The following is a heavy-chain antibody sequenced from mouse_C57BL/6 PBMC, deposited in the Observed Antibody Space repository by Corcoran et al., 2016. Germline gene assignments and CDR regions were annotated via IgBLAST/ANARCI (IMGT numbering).Heavy chain of an antibody. D-gene: IGHD2-4*01. Sequence: QIQLVQSGPELKKPGETVKISCKASGYTFTTYGMSWVKQAPGKGLKWMGWINTYSGVPTYADDFKGRFAFSLETSARTAYLQINNLKNEDTATYFCARGPIYYDSSWFAYWGQGTLVTVSA. CDR2: INTYSGVP. J-gene: IGHJ3*01. CDR3: ARGPIYYDSSWFAY. CDR1: GYTFTTYG. V-gene: IGHV9-3*01.